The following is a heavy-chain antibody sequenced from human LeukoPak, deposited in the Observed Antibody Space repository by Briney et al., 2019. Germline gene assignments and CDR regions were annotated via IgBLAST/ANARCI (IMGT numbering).Heavy chain of an antibody. CDR2: ISAYNGNT. CDR3: ARDDKAANKFSGAFDI. V-gene: IGHV1-18*01. J-gene: IGHJ3*02. D-gene: IGHD2-15*01. Sequence: ASVKVSCKASGYTFTSYGISWVRQAPGQGLEWMGWISAYNGNTNYAQKFQGRVTITADKSTSTAYMELSSLRSEDTAVYYCARDDKAANKFSGAFDIWGQGTMVTVSS. CDR1: GYTFTSYG.